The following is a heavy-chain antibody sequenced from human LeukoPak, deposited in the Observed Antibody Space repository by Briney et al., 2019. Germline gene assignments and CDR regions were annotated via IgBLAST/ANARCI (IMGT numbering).Heavy chain of an antibody. CDR1: GFVFRDYG. CDR2: IRYDGSGP. CDR3: AQDRFCSSDSCSFGTTWFDP. Sequence: GGSLRLSCARFGFVFRDYGIHWVRQAPSKGLEWVAFIRYDGSGPNYPDSVKGRFTISRDNSNNMVQLQMNSLRVEDTAVYYCAQDRFCSSDSCSFGTTWFDPWGQGTLVTVSS. V-gene: IGHV3-30*02. D-gene: IGHD2-2*01. J-gene: IGHJ5*02.